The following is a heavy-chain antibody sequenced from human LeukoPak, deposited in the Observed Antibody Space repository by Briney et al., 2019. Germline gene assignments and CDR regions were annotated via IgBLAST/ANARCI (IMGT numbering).Heavy chain of an antibody. CDR3: APRRETYSFFDY. CDR2: ISVSGGGT. J-gene: IGHJ4*02. V-gene: IGHV3-23*01. CDR1: RFTFSSYE. Sequence: PGGSLRLSCAASRFTFSSYEMNWVRQAPGKGLEWVSGISVSGGGTYYADSVKGRFTISRDNSKNTLYLQMNSLRAEDTAVYYCAPRRETYSFFDYWGQGTLVTVSS. D-gene: IGHD5-24*01.